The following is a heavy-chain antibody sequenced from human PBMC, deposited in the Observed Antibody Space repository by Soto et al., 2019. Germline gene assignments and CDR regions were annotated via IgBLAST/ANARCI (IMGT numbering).Heavy chain of an antibody. CDR3: AKDKKESLWCGELGY. CDR2: ISYDGSNK. J-gene: IGHJ4*02. D-gene: IGHD3-10*01. Sequence: QVQLVESGGGVVQPGRSLRLSCAASGFTFSSYGMHWVRQAPGKGLEWVAVISYDGSNKYYADSVKGRFTISRDNSKNTLYLQMNSLRAEDTAVYYCAKDKKESLWCGELGYWGQGTLVTVSS. V-gene: IGHV3-30*18. CDR1: GFTFSSYG.